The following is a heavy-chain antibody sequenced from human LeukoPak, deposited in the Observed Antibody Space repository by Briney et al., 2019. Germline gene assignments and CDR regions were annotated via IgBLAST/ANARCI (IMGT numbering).Heavy chain of an antibody. Sequence: ASVKVSCKASGGTFSSYAINWVRQAPGQGLEWMGGIIPIFGTANYAQKFQGRVTITADESTSTAYMELSSLRSEDTAVYYCARVGDSDLDYWGQGTLVTVSS. CDR3: ARVGDSDLDY. D-gene: IGHD3-16*01. V-gene: IGHV1-69*01. CDR2: IIPIFGTA. J-gene: IGHJ4*02. CDR1: GGTFSSYA.